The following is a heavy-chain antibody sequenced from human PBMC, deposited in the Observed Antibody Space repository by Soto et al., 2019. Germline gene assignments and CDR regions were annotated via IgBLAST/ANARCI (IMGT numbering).Heavy chain of an antibody. Sequence: QVQLVQSGAEVKKPGSSVKVSCKASGGTFSSYSINWLRQAPGQGLEWMGEIIPIFGTANYAQKVQGRVTITADEAPSTAYMEPSSLRSEDPAMYYFVRDGGRHSGGIDYWGQGTLVTVSS. CDR1: GGTFSSYS. CDR3: VRDGGRHSGGIDY. D-gene: IGHD1-26*01. CDR2: IIPIFGTA. V-gene: IGHV1-69*01. J-gene: IGHJ4*02.